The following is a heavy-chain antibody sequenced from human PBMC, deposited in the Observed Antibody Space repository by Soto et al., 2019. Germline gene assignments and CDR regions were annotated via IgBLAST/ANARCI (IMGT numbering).Heavy chain of an antibody. D-gene: IGHD2-15*01. CDR2: ISSSSSTI. Sequence: GGSLRLSCAASGFTFSSYSMNWVRQAPGKGLEWVSYISSSSSTIYYADSVKGRFTISRDNAKNSLYLQMNSLRDEDTAVYYCARVSGYSYRGLSPGYYGMDVWGQGTTVTVSS. V-gene: IGHV3-48*02. J-gene: IGHJ6*02. CDR1: GFTFSSYS. CDR3: ARVSGYSYRGLSPGYYGMDV.